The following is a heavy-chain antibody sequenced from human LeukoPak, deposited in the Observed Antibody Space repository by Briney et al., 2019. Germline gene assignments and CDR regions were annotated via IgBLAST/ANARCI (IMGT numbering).Heavy chain of an antibody. V-gene: IGHV4-4*07. CDR3: ARVRVLLWFGEFPPGAFDI. D-gene: IGHD3-10*01. J-gene: IGHJ3*02. CDR2: IYTSGST. CDR1: GGSISSYY. Sequence: SETLSLTCTVSGGSISSYYWSWIRQPAGKGLEWIGRIYTSGSTNYNPSLKSRVTISVDTSKNQFSLKLSSVTAADTAVYYCARVRVLLWFGEFPPGAFDIWGQGTMVTVSS.